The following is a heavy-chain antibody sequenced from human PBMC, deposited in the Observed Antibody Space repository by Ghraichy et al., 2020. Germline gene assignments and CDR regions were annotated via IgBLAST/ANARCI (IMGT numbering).Heavy chain of an antibody. Sequence: GGSLRLACAASGFTFSTSAMSWVRQAPGKGLEWVSTIGGRGDRTYYVDSVKGRFTISRDNVKNTLYMQLNSLRAEDTAVYYCAKEILPGYFDYWGQGTLVTVSS. CDR3: AKEILPGYFDY. J-gene: IGHJ4*02. CDR1: GFTFSTSA. V-gene: IGHV3-23*01. CDR2: IGGRGDRT.